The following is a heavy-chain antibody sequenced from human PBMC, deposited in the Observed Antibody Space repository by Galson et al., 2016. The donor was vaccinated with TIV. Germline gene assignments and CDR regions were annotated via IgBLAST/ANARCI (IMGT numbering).Heavy chain of an antibody. J-gene: IGHJ4*02. V-gene: IGHV1-2*02. D-gene: IGHD3-22*01. CDR3: ARDDGSTSGSDY. CDR1: GYIFTDYY. CDR2: INPKCGGA. Sequence: SVKVSCKASGYIFTDYYIHWVRQAPGQGLEWLGWINPKCGGAIFAQKFQGRVTLTSDTSISTAYMDLSWLTFDDTAVYYCARDDGSTSGSDYWGQGTLVTVSS.